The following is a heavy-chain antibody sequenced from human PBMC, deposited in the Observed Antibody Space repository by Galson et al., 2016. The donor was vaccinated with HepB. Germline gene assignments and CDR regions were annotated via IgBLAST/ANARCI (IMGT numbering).Heavy chain of an antibody. J-gene: IGHJ4*02. CDR2: IKFDGNEK. V-gene: IGHV3-7*03. CDR3: AVGGHVDY. D-gene: IGHD1-26*01. CDR1: GFTFSTYW. Sequence: SLRLSCAASGFTFSTYWMHWVRQAPGKGLEWVANIKFDGNEKDYEDSVKGRFTISRDNAKNSLYLQMNSLRVDDTAVYYCAVGGHVDYCGQGTLVTVSS.